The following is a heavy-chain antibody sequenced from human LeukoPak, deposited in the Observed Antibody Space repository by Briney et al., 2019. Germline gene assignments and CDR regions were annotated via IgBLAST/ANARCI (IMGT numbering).Heavy chain of an antibody. V-gene: IGHV3-23*01. D-gene: IGHD3-10*01. J-gene: IGHJ3*02. CDR3: AKEPLEEYDSGFFDI. CDR1: GFTFTSYG. Sequence: PGGSLRLSCAASGFTFTSYGMSWVRQAPGKGLEWVSGISASGGGTYYADSVKGRITIPRDNSKNTLYLQMNSLRAEDTAVYYCAKEPLEEYDSGFFDIWGQGTMVTVSS. CDR2: ISASGGGT.